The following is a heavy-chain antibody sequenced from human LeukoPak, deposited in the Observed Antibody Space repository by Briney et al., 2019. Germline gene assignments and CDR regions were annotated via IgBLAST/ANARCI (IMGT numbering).Heavy chain of an antibody. Sequence: PSETLSLTCTVSGGSISSYYWSWLRQPAGKGLEWIGRIYTSGSTNYNPSLKSRVTMSVDTSKNQFSLKLSSVTAADTAVYYCAGGIAVAGTYNDYWGQGTLVTVSS. CDR2: IYTSGST. CDR3: AGGIAVAGTYNDY. D-gene: IGHD6-19*01. CDR1: GGSISSYY. V-gene: IGHV4-4*07. J-gene: IGHJ4*02.